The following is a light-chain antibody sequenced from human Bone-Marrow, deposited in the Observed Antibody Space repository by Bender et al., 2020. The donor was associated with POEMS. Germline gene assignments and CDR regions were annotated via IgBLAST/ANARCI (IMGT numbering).Light chain of an antibody. CDR3: LSADSSGTHVV. J-gene: IGLJ3*02. CDR2: KDN. Sequence: SYELTQPPSVSVSPGQTARITCSGDALPRQFTYWFQQRPGQAPVLVIYKDNERPSGIPERFSGSTSGTKATLTISGVQAEDETDYCCLSADSSGTHVVFGGGTKLAVL. CDR1: ALPRQF. V-gene: IGLV3-25*03.